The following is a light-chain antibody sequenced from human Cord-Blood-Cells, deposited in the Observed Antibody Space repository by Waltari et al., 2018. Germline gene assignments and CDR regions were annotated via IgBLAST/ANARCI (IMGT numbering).Light chain of an antibody. V-gene: IGLV2-14*01. CDR2: DVS. CDR1: SSDVGGYNY. J-gene: IGLJ2*01. Sequence: QSALTQPASVSGSPGQSITISCTGTSSDVGGYNYVSWYQQHPGKAPKPMIYDVSKRASGVSNRFSGSKSGNTASLTISGLQAEDEADYYCSSYTSSSTFVVFGGGTKLTVL. CDR3: SSYTSSSTFVV.